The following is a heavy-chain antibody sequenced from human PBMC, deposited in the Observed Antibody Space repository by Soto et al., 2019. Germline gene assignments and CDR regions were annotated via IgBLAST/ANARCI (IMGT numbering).Heavy chain of an antibody. J-gene: IGHJ3*02. V-gene: IGHV1-2*04. CDR2: INPNSGGT. D-gene: IGHD3-9*01. Sequence: ASVKVSCKASGYIFTDYYMHWVRQAPGQGLEWMGWINPNSGGTNYAQRFEGWVTMTRDTSISTAYMELSRLRSDDTAVYYCARGGAYYDILTGPPANNAXDIWGQGTMVTVSS. CDR1: GYIFTDYY. CDR3: ARGGAYYDILTGPPANNAXDI.